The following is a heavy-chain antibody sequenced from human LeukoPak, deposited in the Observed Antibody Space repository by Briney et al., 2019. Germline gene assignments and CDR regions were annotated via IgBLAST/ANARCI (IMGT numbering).Heavy chain of an antibody. D-gene: IGHD6-13*01. CDR2: ISGSDNSI. CDR3: ARSRSESIAGAADY. CDR1: GGSISSSN. Sequence: ETLSLTCAVSGGSISSSNWWSWVRQPPGKGLEWVSGISGSDNSIYYADSVKGRFTISRDNSRNTLYLQMDSLRAEDTALYYCARSRSESIAGAADYWGQGSLVTVSS. V-gene: IGHV3-23*01. J-gene: IGHJ4*02.